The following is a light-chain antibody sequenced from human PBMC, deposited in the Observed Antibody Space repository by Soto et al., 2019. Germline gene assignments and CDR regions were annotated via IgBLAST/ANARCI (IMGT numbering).Light chain of an antibody. J-gene: IGKJ1*01. CDR3: QQYDNWPWT. CDR2: GAS. CDR1: QSVSSN. V-gene: IGKV3-15*01. Sequence: EIVMTQSPATLTVSPGEGATLSCRASQSVSSNLAWYQQKPGQAPRLLIYGASTRAPGIPARFSGSGSGTEFTLTISGLQSEDYAVYSCQQYDNWPWTFGQGAKVEIK.